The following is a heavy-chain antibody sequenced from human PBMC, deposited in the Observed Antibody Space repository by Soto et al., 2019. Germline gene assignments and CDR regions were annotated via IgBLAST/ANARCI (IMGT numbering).Heavy chain of an antibody. Sequence: GGSLRLSCAASGFTFSSYGMHWVRQAPGKGLEWVAVISYDGSNTYYADSVKGRFTISRDNSNNTLYLQMSSLRAEDTAVYYCARDPRTSQIYTGCYYFDYWGQGILVTVSS. V-gene: IGHV3-30*03. D-gene: IGHD2-2*02. J-gene: IGHJ4*02. CDR2: ISYDGSNT. CDR3: ARDPRTSQIYTGCYYFDY. CDR1: GFTFSSYG.